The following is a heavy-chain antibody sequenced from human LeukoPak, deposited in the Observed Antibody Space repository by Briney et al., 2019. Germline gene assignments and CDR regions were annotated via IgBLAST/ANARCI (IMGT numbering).Heavy chain of an antibody. V-gene: IGHV4-4*07. CDR2: IYYSGST. J-gene: IGHJ6*03. CDR1: GGSISSYY. CDR3: AREGRYYYYYMDV. Sequence: PSETLSLTCTVSGGSISSYYWSWIRQPAGKGLEWIGSIYYSGSTYYNPSLKSRVTISVDTSKNQFSLKLSSVTAADTAVYYCAREGRYYYYYMDVWGKGTTVTISS.